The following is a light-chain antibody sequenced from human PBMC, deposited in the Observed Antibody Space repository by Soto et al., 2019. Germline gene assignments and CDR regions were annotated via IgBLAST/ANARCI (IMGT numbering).Light chain of an antibody. CDR1: SSHIGTHT. J-gene: IGLJ1*01. CDR2: SND. CDR3: SGWDDSLNGYV. V-gene: IGLV1-44*01. Sequence: QSVLPQPPSASGTPGQRIPISCSGSSSHIGTHTVNWYQQLPRAAPKLLIYSNDQRTSGVPDRFSGSKSGTSASLALSVLQSQDEADFYCSGWDDSLNGYVFGPGTQLTVL.